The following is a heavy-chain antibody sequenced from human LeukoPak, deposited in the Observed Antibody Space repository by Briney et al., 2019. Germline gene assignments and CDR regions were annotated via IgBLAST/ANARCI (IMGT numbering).Heavy chain of an antibody. CDR1: GGSISSYY. CDR3: ARHGPHSGYDFTPFDY. V-gene: IGHV4-59*08. Sequence: SETLSLTCTVSGGSISSYYWSWIRQPPGKGLEWIAYISDIGSINYNPSLKSRVTISLDTSKNQFSLKLSSVTAADTAVYYCARHGPHSGYDFTPFDYWGQGTLVTVSS. D-gene: IGHD5-12*01. CDR2: ISDIGSI. J-gene: IGHJ4*02.